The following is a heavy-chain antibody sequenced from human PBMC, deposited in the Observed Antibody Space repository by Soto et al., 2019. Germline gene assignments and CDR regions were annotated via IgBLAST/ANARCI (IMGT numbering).Heavy chain of an antibody. D-gene: IGHD2-8*01. V-gene: IGHV2-5*02. CDR2: IYWDDDR. CDR1: GFSLSTSGLG. CDR3: AHRGPLVSHFDP. Sequence: SGPTLVNPTQTLTLTCTFSGFSLSTSGLGVGWIRQPPGKALEWLALIYWDDDRRYSPSLKSRLTITKDTSKDQVVLTMTNMDPVDTATYYCAHRGPLVSHFDPWGQGTLVTVSS. J-gene: IGHJ5*02.